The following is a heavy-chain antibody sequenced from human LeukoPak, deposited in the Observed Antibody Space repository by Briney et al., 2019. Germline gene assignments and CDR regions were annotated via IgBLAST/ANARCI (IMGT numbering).Heavy chain of an antibody. CDR1: GYTFTSYD. V-gene: IGHV1-8*01. J-gene: IGHJ4*02. D-gene: IGHD3-3*01. CDR2: MNPNSGNT. CDR3: ARDRSRFLEWLPCY. Sequence: ASVKVSCKASGYTFTSYDLNWVRQATGQGLEWIGWMNPNSGNTGYAQKFQGRVTLTRSTSISTAYMELRSLTSEDTAVYYCARDRSRFLEWLPCYWGQGTLVTVSS.